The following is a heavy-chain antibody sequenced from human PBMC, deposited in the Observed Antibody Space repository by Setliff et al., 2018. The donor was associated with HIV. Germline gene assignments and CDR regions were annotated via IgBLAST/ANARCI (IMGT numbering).Heavy chain of an antibody. CDR1: GFTFEDYA. V-gene: IGHV3-43D*04. D-gene: IGHD1-26*01. CDR2: ISWDGGST. J-gene: IGHJ6*02. CDR3: AKDIGATPYYYGMDV. Sequence: LRLSCVASGFTFEDYAMHWVRQGPGKGLEWVSLISWDGGSTYYADSVKGRFTISRDNSKNSLYLQMNSLRAEDTALYYCAKDIGATPYYYGMDVWGQGTTVTVSS.